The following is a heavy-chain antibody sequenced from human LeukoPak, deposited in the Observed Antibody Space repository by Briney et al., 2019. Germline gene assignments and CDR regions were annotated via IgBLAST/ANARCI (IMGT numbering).Heavy chain of an antibody. Sequence: GGSLRLSCAASGFTFGSTAMHWVRQAPGKGLEWVAVISYDGGNTHYADSVRGRFTISRDNSKNTLYLQLNSLRAEDTALYYCATDSTYYYASGSSGPHYFDYWGQGTLVTVSS. V-gene: IGHV3-30*01. J-gene: IGHJ4*02. CDR1: GFTFGSTA. D-gene: IGHD3-10*01. CDR2: ISYDGGNT. CDR3: ATDSTYYYASGSSGPHYFDY.